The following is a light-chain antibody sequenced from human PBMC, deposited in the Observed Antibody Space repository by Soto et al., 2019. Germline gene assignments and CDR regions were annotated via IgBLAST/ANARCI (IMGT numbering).Light chain of an antibody. CDR3: LQLNRYPLT. CDR1: QSISDY. V-gene: IGKV1-17*01. CDR2: AAT. J-gene: IGKJ4*01. Sequence: DIQMTQSPSSLSASVVDRVTITFRASQSISDYLNWYQQKPGKAPKLLIYAATSLQSGVPSRFSGSGSSTEFSLTIRALQPEDFATYYCLQLNRYPLTFGGGTKVDIK.